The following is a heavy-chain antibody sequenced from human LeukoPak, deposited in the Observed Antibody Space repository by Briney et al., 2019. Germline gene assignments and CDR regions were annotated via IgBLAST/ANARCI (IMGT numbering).Heavy chain of an antibody. CDR2: IYSGGST. CDR3: ARGGYSTLRTV. V-gene: IGHV3-53*01. J-gene: IGHJ4*02. Sequence: GGSLRLSCAASGLIFGSRWMSWIRQAPGKGLEWVSVIYSGGSTYYADSVKGRFTISRDNSKNTLYLQMNSLRAEDTAVYYCARGGYSTLRTVWGQGTLVTVSS. CDR1: GLIFGSRW. D-gene: IGHD4-11*01.